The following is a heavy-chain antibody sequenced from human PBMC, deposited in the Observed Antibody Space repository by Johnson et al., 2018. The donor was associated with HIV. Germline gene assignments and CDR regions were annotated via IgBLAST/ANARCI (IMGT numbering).Heavy chain of an antibody. Sequence: VQLVESGGGSVQPGGSLSLSCAASEFTFSTYWMTWVRQAPGKGLEWVSDIKHDGSANNYGASVKGRFTTSRDNAKNSLHLQMNSLRDEDTAIYYCARGRGALDIWGQGTMVTVSS. D-gene: IGHD3-16*01. CDR2: IKHDGSAN. J-gene: IGHJ3*02. V-gene: IGHV3-7*04. CDR1: EFTFSTYW. CDR3: ARGRGALDI.